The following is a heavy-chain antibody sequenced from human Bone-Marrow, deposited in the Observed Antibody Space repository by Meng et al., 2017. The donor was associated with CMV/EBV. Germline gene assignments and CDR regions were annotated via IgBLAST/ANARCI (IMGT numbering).Heavy chain of an antibody. V-gene: IGHV1-46*01. D-gene: IGHD2-2*02. J-gene: IGHJ6*02. CDR1: GYTFTSYY. Sequence: ASVKVSCKASGYTFTSYYMHWVRQAPGQGLEWMGIINPSGGSTSYAQKFQGRVTMTRDTSTSTVYMELSSLRSEDTAVYYCARDRPYCSGTSCYTRNVLEWLFGMDVWGQGPTVTFYS. CDR3: ARDRPYCSGTSCYTRNVLEWLFGMDV. CDR2: INPSGGST.